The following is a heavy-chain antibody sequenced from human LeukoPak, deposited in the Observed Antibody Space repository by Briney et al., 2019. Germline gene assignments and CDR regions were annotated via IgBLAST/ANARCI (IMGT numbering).Heavy chain of an antibody. CDR1: GYTFTGYY. V-gene: IGHV1-2*02. Sequence: ASVKVSCKASGYTFTGYYIHWVRQAPGQGLEWMGWINPNSGGANYARRFQGRVTVTRDTSISTAYMDLSRLRSDDTAVYYCARVQTRNDAFDLWGRGTLVTVSS. CDR3: ARVQTRNDAFDL. CDR2: INPNSGGA. D-gene: IGHD1-1*01. J-gene: IGHJ2*01.